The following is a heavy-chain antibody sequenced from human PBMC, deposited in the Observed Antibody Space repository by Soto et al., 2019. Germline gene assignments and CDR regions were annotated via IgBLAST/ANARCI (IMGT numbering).Heavy chain of an antibody. CDR2: ISGSGGST. J-gene: IGHJ6*02. Sequence: EVQLLESGGGLVQPGGSLRLSCAASGFTFSSYAMSWVRQAPGKGLEWVSAISGSGGSTYYADSVKGRFTISRDNSKNTLYLQMNSLRAEETAVYYFVTTMIVVVIKPILGGMDVWGQGTTVTVSS. D-gene: IGHD3-22*01. V-gene: IGHV3-23*01. CDR3: VTTMIVVVIKPILGGMDV. CDR1: GFTFSSYA.